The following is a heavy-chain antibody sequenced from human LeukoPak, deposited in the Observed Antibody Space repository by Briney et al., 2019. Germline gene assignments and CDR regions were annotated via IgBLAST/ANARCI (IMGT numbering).Heavy chain of an antibody. Sequence: PSETLSLTCTVSSRSINISYWSWIPQPPEMGRDRIGYISYLGCATLNSSHKSRRTSPLHKSKHQFSLNLTYVTAAHTAVYYVASHVGRYSFGYWFDPWGQASLVTVSS. CDR2: ISYLGCA. J-gene: IGHJ5*02. CDR3: ASHVGRYSFGYWFDP. V-gene: IGHV4-59*13. CDR1: SRSINISY. D-gene: IGHD5-18*01.